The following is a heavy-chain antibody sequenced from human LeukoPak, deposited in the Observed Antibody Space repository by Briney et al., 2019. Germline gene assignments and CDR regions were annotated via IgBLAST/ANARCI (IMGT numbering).Heavy chain of an antibody. Sequence: SETLSLTCTVSGGSISSSSYYWGWIRQPPGKGLEWIGSIYYSGSTYYNPSLKSRVTISVDTSKNQLSLKLSSVTAADTAVYYCARDRPRPITMVRGVHAFDIWGQGTMVTVSS. V-gene: IGHV4-39*07. D-gene: IGHD3-10*01. J-gene: IGHJ3*02. CDR2: IYYSGST. CDR3: ARDRPRPITMVRGVHAFDI. CDR1: GGSISSSSYY.